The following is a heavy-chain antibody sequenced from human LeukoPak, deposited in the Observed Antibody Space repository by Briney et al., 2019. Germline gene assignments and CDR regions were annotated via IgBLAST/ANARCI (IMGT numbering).Heavy chain of an antibody. J-gene: IGHJ5*02. V-gene: IGHV4-61*02. CDR2: IYTSGST. CDR1: GGSISSGGYS. CDR3: ARVPTYGNWFDP. Sequence: SQTLSLTCAVSGGSISSGGYSWTWIRQPAGKGLEWIGRIYTSGSTNYNPSLKSRVTISVDTSKNQFSLKLSSVTAADTAVYYCARVPTYGNWFDPWGQGTLVTVSS. D-gene: IGHD3-16*01.